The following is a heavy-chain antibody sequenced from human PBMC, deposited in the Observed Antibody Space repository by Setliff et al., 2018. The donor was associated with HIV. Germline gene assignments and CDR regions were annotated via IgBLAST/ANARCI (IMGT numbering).Heavy chain of an antibody. CDR1: GDSINSGTYY. Sequence: SETLSLTCTVSGDSINSGTYYWSWIRQPAGKGLEWIGRLHLSGDTNYNPSLKSRVTMSIDTSKNQFSLKLSSVTAADTAVYYCARDPGRYNGMDVWGQGTTVTVSS. CDR3: ARDPGRYNGMDV. CDR2: LHLSGDT. J-gene: IGHJ6*02. V-gene: IGHV4-61*02. D-gene: IGHD1-20*01.